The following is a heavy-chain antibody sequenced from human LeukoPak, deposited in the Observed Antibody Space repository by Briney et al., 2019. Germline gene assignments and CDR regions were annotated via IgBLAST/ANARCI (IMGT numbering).Heavy chain of an antibody. J-gene: IGHJ5*02. CDR2: MNPNSGNT. D-gene: IGHD3-3*01. Sequence: ASVKVSCKASGYTFTGYYIHWVRQATGQGLEWMGWMNPNSGNTGYAQKFQGRVTITRNTSISTAYMELSSLRSEDTAVYYCARALEWLLYPSGFDPWGQGTLVTVSS. V-gene: IGHV1-8*03. CDR1: GYTFTGYY. CDR3: ARALEWLLYPSGFDP.